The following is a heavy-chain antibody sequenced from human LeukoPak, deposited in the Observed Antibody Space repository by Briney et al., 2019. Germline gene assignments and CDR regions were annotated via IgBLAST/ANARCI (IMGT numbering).Heavy chain of an antibody. Sequence: GGSLRLSCTASGFTFSNFAMSWVRQTPGKGLEWVAVIAYDGSRAFYADSVKGRFTISRDNSKNTMSVQMDDLRAEDTAVYYCTRYNNDHFDYWGQGTLVTVSS. CDR1: GFTFSNFA. D-gene: IGHD1-14*01. CDR2: IAYDGSRA. CDR3: TRYNNDHFDY. V-gene: IGHV3-33*08. J-gene: IGHJ4*02.